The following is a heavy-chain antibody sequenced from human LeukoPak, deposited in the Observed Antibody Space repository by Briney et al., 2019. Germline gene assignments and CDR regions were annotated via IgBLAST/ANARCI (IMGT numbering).Heavy chain of an antibody. Sequence: GGSLRLSCAASGFTFSSYGMHWVRQAPGKGLEWVAVISYEGSNKYYADSVKGRFTISRDNSKNTLYLQMNSLRSEDTAVYYCARVIAAAGKGGSGYNDYWGQGTLVTVSS. V-gene: IGHV3-30*03. CDR2: ISYEGSNK. CDR1: GFTFSSYG. J-gene: IGHJ4*02. D-gene: IGHD6-13*01. CDR3: ARVIAAAGKGGSGYNDY.